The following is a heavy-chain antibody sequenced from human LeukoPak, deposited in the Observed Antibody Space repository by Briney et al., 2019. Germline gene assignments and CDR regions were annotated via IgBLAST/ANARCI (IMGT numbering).Heavy chain of an antibody. V-gene: IGHV4-59*01. J-gene: IGHJ6*03. Sequence: KSSETLSLTCTVSGGSISSYYWSWIRQPPGKGLEWIGYIYYSGSTNYNPSLKSRVTISVDTSKNQFSLKLSSVTAADTAVYYCARGNSWGSLFHYYMDVWGKGTTVTVPS. D-gene: IGHD7-27*01. CDR1: GGSISSYY. CDR2: IYYSGST. CDR3: ARGNSWGSLFHYYMDV.